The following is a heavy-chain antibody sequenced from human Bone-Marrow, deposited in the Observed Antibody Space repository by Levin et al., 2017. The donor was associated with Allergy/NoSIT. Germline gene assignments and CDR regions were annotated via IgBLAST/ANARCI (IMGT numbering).Heavy chain of an antibody. CDR2: IYSSGVT. Sequence: LGESLKISCIVSEFTVSNNYMSWVRQAPGKGLEWVSTIYSSGVTNYADSVKGRFIISRDKSKNTLYLQMNRLRDEDTAVYYCSRKTDSSPTWDYWGQGTLVTVSS. CDR1: EFTVSNNY. D-gene: IGHD6-13*01. J-gene: IGHJ4*02. V-gene: IGHV3-53*01. CDR3: SRKTDSSPTWDY.